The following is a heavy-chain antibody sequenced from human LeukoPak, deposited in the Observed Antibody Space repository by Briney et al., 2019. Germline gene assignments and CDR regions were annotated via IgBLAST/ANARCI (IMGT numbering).Heavy chain of an antibody. D-gene: IGHD6-13*01. V-gene: IGHV1-24*01. Sequence: RASVKVSCTVSGYTLTELSMHWVRQAPGKGLEWMGGFDPEDGETIYAQKFQGRVTMTEDTSTDTAYMELSSLRSEDTAVYYCATAPFWAAAGSYYFDYWGQGTLVTVSS. CDR1: GYTLTELS. J-gene: IGHJ4*02. CDR2: FDPEDGET. CDR3: ATAPFWAAAGSYYFDY.